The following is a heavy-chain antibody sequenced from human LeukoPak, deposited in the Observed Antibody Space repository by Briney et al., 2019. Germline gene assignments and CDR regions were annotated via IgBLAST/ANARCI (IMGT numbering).Heavy chain of an antibody. CDR3: ARRYYDSSGYYNPSDAFDI. Sequence: SVKVSCKASGGTFSSYAISWARQAPGQGLEWMGRIIPILGIANYAQKFQGRVTITADKSTSTAYMELSSLRSEDTAVYYCARRYYDSSGYYNPSDAFDIWGQGTMVTVSS. V-gene: IGHV1-69*04. D-gene: IGHD3-22*01. CDR2: IIPILGIA. J-gene: IGHJ3*02. CDR1: GGTFSSYA.